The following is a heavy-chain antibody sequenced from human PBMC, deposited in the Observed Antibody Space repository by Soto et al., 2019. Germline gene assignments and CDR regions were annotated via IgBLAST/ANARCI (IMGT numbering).Heavy chain of an antibody. CDR1: GFTFSSYA. Sequence: GGSLRLSCAASGFTFSSYAMSWVRQAPGKGLEWVSGISGSGGSTYFADSVKGRFTISRDNSKNTLYLQMNSLRAEDTAVYYCAKGRAARGPGLYYFDYWGQGTLVTVSS. CDR3: AKGRAARGPGLYYFDY. V-gene: IGHV3-23*01. J-gene: IGHJ4*02. CDR2: ISGSGGST. D-gene: IGHD3-16*01.